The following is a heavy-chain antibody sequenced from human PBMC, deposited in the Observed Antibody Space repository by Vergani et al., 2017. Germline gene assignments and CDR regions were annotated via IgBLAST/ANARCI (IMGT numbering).Heavy chain of an antibody. J-gene: IGHJ4*02. CDR1: GGSISSSSYY. D-gene: IGHD1-20*01. Sequence: QLQLQESGPGLVKPSETLSLTCTVSGGSISSSSYYWGWIRQPPGKGLEWIGSIYYSGSTYYNPSLKSRVTISVDTSKNQFSLKLSSVTAADTSVYYCTTEINWNDNYWGQGTLVTVSS. CDR3: TTEINWNDNY. CDR2: IYYSGST. V-gene: IGHV4-39*01.